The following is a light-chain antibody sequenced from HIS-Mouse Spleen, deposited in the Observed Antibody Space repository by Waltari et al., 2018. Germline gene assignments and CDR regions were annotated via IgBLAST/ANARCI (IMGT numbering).Light chain of an antibody. J-gene: IGLJ3*02. V-gene: IGLV1-40*01. Sequence: QSVLTQPPSVSGAPGQRVTISCTGSRSNIGAGYDVHWYQQLPGTAPKLLIYGNSNRPSVVPDRFSGSKSGTSASLAITGLQAEDEADYYCQSYDSSLSGWVFGGGTKLTVL. CDR3: QSYDSSLSGWV. CDR1: RSNIGAGYD. CDR2: GNS.